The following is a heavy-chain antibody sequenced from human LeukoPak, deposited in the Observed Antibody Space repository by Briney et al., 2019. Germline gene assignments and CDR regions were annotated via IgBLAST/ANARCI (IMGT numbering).Heavy chain of an antibody. CDR3: AKRGVVIRVILVGFHKEAYYFDS. Sequence: PGGSLRLSCAVSGITLSNYGMSWVRQVPGKGLEWVAGISGSGGATNYADSVKGRFTISRDNPKNTLYLQMNSLRVEDTAVYFCAKRGVVIRVILVGFHKEAYYFDSWGQGALVTVSS. D-gene: IGHD3-22*01. CDR2: ISGSGGAT. CDR1: GITLSNYG. V-gene: IGHV3-23*01. J-gene: IGHJ4*02.